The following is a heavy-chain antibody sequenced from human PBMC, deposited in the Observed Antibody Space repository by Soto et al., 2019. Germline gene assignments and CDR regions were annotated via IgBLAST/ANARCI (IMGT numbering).Heavy chain of an antibody. D-gene: IGHD3-10*01. CDR1: GYTFTSYG. CDR3: ARDLPITMVRGVIIHWFDP. V-gene: IGHV1-18*01. CDR2: ISAYNGNT. J-gene: IGHJ5*02. Sequence: ASVKVSCKASGYTFTSYGISWVRQAPGQGLEWMGWISAYNGNTNYAQKLQGRVTMTTDTSTSTAYMELRSLRSDDTAVYYCARDLPITMVRGVIIHWFDPWGKGTLVTVAS.